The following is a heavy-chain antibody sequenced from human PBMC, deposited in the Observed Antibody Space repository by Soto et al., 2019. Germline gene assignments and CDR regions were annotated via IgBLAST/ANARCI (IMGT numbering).Heavy chain of an antibody. V-gene: IGHV3-15*07. CDR2: IKSNTDGGTT. Sequence: GGSLRLSCAASGITVSNAWMNWVRQAPGKGLEWVCRIKSNTDGGTTDYGAPVKGRFTISRDDSKNTLYLQMNSLKTEDTAVYYCTTDREYKWIQLYFDYWGQGTPVTVSS. D-gene: IGHD5-18*01. CDR3: TTDREYKWIQLYFDY. CDR1: GITVSNAW. J-gene: IGHJ4*02.